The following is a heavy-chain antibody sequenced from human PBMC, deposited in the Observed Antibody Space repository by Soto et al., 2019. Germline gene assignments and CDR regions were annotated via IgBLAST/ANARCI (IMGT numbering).Heavy chain of an antibody. Sequence: QVQLQQWGAGLLKPSETLSLTCAVYGGSFSGNYRSWIRQPPGKGLEWIGESNHSGDTNYNPSLKSRVTISVDTSKNQFSLKLTSVTAADTAVYYCASGRGVRGSIITTYYSYGLDVWGQGTTVTVSS. J-gene: IGHJ6*02. CDR1: GGSFSGNY. D-gene: IGHD3-10*01. CDR3: ASGRGVRGSIITTYYSYGLDV. V-gene: IGHV4-34*02. CDR2: SNHSGDT.